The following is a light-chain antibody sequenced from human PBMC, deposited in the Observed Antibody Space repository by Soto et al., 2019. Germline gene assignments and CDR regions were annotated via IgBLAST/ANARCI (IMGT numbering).Light chain of an antibody. CDR1: QSVSSY. CDR3: QQRSNWPRT. J-gene: IGKJ1*01. Sequence: EIVLTQSPATLSLSPGERATLSCRASQSVSSYFAWYQQKPGQAPRLLIYDASNRATGIPARFSGSGSGTDFTLTISSLEPVDFAVYYCQQRSNWPRTFGQGTKVEIK. V-gene: IGKV3-11*01. CDR2: DAS.